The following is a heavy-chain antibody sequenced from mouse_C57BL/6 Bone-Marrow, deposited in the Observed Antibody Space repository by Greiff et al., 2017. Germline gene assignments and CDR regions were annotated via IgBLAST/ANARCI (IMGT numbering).Heavy chain of an antibody. J-gene: IGHJ3*01. CDR2: IRNKANNHAT. CDR1: GFTFSDAW. Sequence: EVKVEESGGGLVQPGGSMKLSCAASGFTFSDAWMDWVRQSPEKGLEWVAEIRNKANNHATYYAESVKGRFTISRDDSKSSVYLQMNSLRAEDAGIYYCTGVLRWAWFAYWGQGTLVTVSA. CDR3: TGVLRWAWFAY. D-gene: IGHD1-1*01. V-gene: IGHV6-6*01.